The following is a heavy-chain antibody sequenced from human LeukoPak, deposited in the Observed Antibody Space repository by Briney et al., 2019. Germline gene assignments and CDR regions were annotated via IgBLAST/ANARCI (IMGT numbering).Heavy chain of an antibody. CDR1: GYTFTGYY. CDR2: INPNSGCT. V-gene: IGHV1-2*02. J-gene: IGHJ4*02. CDR3: ARGPAGALYGTGYAY. D-gene: IGHD2-2*01. Sequence: EASVKVSCKASGYTFTGYYMHWVRQAPGQGLEWMGWINPNSGCTNYAQKFQGRVTMTRDTSISTAYMELSRLRSDDTAVYYCARGPAGALYGTGYAYWGQGTLVTVSS.